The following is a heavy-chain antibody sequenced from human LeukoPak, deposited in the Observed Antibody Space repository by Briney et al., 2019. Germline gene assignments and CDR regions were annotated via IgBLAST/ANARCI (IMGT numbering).Heavy chain of an antibody. CDR1: GGSISSYY. V-gene: IGHV4-4*07. Sequence: SETLSLTCTVSGGSISSYYWSWIRQPAGKGLEWIGRIYTSGSTNYNPSLKSRVTMSVDTSKNQFSLKLSSVTAADTAVYYCASSSSGWYKDYYYMDVWGKGTTVTVSS. D-gene: IGHD6-19*01. J-gene: IGHJ6*03. CDR2: IYTSGST. CDR3: ASSSSGWYKDYYYMDV.